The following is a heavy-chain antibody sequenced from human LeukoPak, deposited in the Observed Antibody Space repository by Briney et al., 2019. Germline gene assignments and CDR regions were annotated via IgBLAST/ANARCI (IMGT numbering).Heavy chain of an antibody. J-gene: IGHJ4*02. CDR2: INSDGSST. CDR3: ARVITYSGYDRFDY. D-gene: IGHD5-12*01. V-gene: IGHV3-74*01. CDR1: GFTFSSYW. Sequence: GGSLRLSCAASGFTFSSYWMHWVRQAPGKGLGWVSRINSDGSSTSYAASVKGRFTISRDNAKNTLYLQMNSLRAEDTAVYYCARVITYSGYDRFDYWGQGTLVTGSS.